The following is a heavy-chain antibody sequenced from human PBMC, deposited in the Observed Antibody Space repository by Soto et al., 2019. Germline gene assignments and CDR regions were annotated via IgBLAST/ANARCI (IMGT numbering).Heavy chain of an antibody. CDR2: IKSDGSST. V-gene: IGHV3-74*01. CDR3: ARSDWLDP. J-gene: IGHJ5*02. CDR1: GFTFSTYW. Sequence: TGGSLRLSCAASGFTFSTYWMHWVRQAPGKGLVWVSRIKSDGSSTSYADSVKGRFTISRDNAKNTLYLQMNSLRVEDTAVYYSARSDWLDPWGKATLVTVSP.